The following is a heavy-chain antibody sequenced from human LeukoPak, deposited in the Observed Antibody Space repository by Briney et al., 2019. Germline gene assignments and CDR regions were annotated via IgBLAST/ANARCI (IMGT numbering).Heavy chain of an antibody. CDR2: INPNSGGT. CDR3: ARSRVYDFWSPRVWFDP. V-gene: IGHV1-2*02. CDR1: GYTFTGYY. D-gene: IGHD3-3*01. J-gene: IGHJ5*02. Sequence: GASVKVSCKASGYTFTGYYMHRVRQAPGQGLEWMGWINPNSGGTNYAQKFQGRVTMTRDTSISTAYMELCRLRSDDTAVYYCARSRVYDFWSPRVWFDPWGQGTLVTVSS.